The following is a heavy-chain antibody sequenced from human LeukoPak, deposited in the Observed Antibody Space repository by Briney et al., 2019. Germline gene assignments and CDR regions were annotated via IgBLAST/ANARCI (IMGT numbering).Heavy chain of an antibody. J-gene: IGHJ4*02. CDR2: ISGSGGST. CDR1: GFTFSNYA. V-gene: IGHV3-23*01. Sequence: GGSLGLSCAASGFTFSNYAMSWARQAPGKGLEWVSAISGSGGSTYYADPVKGRFTISRDNSKNTLYLQMNSLRAEDTAVYYCAKGYDSSGYSPSYWGQGTLVTVSS. CDR3: AKGYDSSGYSPSY. D-gene: IGHD3-22*01.